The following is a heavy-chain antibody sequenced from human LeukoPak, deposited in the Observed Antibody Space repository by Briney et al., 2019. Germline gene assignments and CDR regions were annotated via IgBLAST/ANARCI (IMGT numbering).Heavy chain of an antibody. CDR2: IDPSDSYT. CDR3: ARQPGPDAFDI. J-gene: IGHJ3*02. Sequence: NHGESLKISCKGFGYSFTSYWISWVRQMPGKGLEWMGRIDPSDSYTNYSPSFQGHVTISADKSISTAYLQWSSLKASDTAIYYCARQPGPDAFDIWGRGTMVTVSS. D-gene: IGHD1-14*01. CDR1: GYSFTSYW. V-gene: IGHV5-10-1*01.